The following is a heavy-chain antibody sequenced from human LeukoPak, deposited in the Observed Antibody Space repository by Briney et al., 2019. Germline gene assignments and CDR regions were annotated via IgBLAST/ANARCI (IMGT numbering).Heavy chain of an antibody. CDR2: IYYSGST. Sequence: PSETLSLTCTVSSGSISTGDYYWSWVRQPPGKGLEYIGYIYYSGSTYYNPSLKSRITISVDTSKNQFSLKLSSVTAADTAVYYCARGGEVYYYDSSGYYYDYWGQGTLVTVSS. CDR3: ARGGEVYYYDSSGYYYDY. V-gene: IGHV4-30-4*01. J-gene: IGHJ4*02. D-gene: IGHD3-22*01. CDR1: SGSISTGDYY.